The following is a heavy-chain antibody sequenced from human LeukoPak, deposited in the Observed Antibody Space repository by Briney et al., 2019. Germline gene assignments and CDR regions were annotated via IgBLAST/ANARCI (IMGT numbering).Heavy chain of an antibody. CDR3: ARFGDGGNLFDY. CDR2: MNPNSGNT. Sequence: ASVKVSCKASGYTFSSFDINWVRQATGQGLEWMGWMNPNSGNTGYAQKFQGRVTMTRNTSISTAYMELSSLRSEDTAVYYCARFGDGGNLFDYWGQGTLVTVSS. J-gene: IGHJ4*02. CDR1: GYTFSSFD. V-gene: IGHV1-8*01. D-gene: IGHD4-23*01.